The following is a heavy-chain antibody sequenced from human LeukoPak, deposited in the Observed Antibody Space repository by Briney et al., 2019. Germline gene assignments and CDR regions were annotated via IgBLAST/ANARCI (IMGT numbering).Heavy chain of an antibody. Sequence: GASVKVSCKASGYTFTGYYMHWVRQAPGQGLEWMGWINPNSGGTNYAQKFQGRVTMTRDTSISTAYMELSRLRSDDTAVHYCASSESSGWYWFDPWGQGTLVTVSS. V-gene: IGHV1-2*02. CDR1: GYTFTGYY. J-gene: IGHJ5*02. CDR3: ASSESSGWYWFDP. CDR2: INPNSGGT. D-gene: IGHD6-19*01.